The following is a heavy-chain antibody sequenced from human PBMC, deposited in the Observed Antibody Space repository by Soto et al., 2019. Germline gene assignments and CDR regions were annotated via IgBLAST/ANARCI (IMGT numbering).Heavy chain of an antibody. J-gene: IGHJ4*02. Sequence: SETLSLTCTVSGGSISSGGYYWSWIRQHPGKGLEWIGYIYYSGSTYYNPSLKSRVTISVDTSKNQFSLKLSSVTAADTAVYYCAAYGISSWYLGIDYWGQGTLVTVSS. V-gene: IGHV4-31*03. CDR2: IYYSGST. CDR1: GGSISSGGYY. CDR3: AAYGISSWYLGIDY. D-gene: IGHD6-13*01.